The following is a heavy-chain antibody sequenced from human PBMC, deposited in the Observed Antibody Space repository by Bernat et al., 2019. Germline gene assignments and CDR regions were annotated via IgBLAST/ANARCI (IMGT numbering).Heavy chain of an antibody. V-gene: IGHV3-11*01. Sequence: QVQLVESGGGLVNPGGSLRLTCAASGFIFSDYYMSWIRQAPGKGLEWTSYISSSGSTVYYADSVKGRFIISRDNVKNSMDLQMNSLRAEDTAVYYCASRVFCSGGSCSRPDSFDLWGQGTLVTVSS. J-gene: IGHJ3*01. CDR1: GFIFSDYY. CDR2: ISSSGSTV. CDR3: ASRVFCSGGSCSRPDSFDL. D-gene: IGHD2-15*01.